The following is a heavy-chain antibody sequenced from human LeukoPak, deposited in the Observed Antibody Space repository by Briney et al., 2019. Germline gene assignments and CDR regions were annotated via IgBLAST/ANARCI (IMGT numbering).Heavy chain of an antibody. Sequence: ASVKVSCKASGYTFTSFDVNWVRQAAGQGLEWMGWMNPNSGNTGYAQKFQGRVTMTRNISISTAYMELGSLKSEDTAVYLCARGAGYGSGSRDYWGQGTLVTVSS. V-gene: IGHV1-8*01. J-gene: IGHJ4*02. CDR2: MNPNSGNT. CDR1: GYTFTSFD. CDR3: ARGAGYGSGSRDY. D-gene: IGHD3-10*01.